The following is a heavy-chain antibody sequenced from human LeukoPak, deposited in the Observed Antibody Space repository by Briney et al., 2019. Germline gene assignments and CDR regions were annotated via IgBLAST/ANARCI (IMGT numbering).Heavy chain of an antibody. Sequence: GGSLRLSCEASQFTFSRFAMSWIRQAPGTGLEWASTLSGSGTATYYADSVKGRFTTSRDNSKDTLYLQMDNLRADDTAVYYCAKHLGSHSFLFYYMDVWGTGTSVIVS. CDR1: QFTFSRFA. CDR2: LSGSGTAT. J-gene: IGHJ6*03. CDR3: AKHLGSHSFLFYYMDV. D-gene: IGHD2/OR15-2a*01. V-gene: IGHV3-23*01.